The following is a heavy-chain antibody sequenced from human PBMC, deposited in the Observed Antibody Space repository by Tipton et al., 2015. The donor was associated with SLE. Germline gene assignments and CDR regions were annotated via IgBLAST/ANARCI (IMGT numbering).Heavy chain of an antibody. D-gene: IGHD1-26*01. CDR3: AASPGGAGRGRGH. V-gene: IGHV3-23*03. Sequence: GSLRLSCAASGFTFDAYAMSWVRQPPGKGLEWVSIIHTDGVTYYADSVKGRFTISRDDSQNTLYLGMNRLRAEDTARYYCAASPGGAGRGRGHWGQGTLVAVSS. CDR2: IHTDGVT. CDR1: GFTFDAYA. J-gene: IGHJ4*02.